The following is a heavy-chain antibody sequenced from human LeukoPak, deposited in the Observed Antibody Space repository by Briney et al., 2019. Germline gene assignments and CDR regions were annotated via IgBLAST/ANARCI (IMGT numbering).Heavy chain of an antibody. CDR1: GFTVSNKY. J-gene: IGHJ4*02. D-gene: IGHD6-19*01. Sequence: GGSLRLSCAASGFTVSNKYMTWVRQAPGKGLEWVSGISWNSGSIGYADSVKGRFTISRDNAKNSLYLQMNSLRAEDMALYYCAKTGRSGWYNYYFDYWGQGTLVTVSS. V-gene: IGHV3-9*03. CDR2: ISWNSGSI. CDR3: AKTGRSGWYNYYFDY.